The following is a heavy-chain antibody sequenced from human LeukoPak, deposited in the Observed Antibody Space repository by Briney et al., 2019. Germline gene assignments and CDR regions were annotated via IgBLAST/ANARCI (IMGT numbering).Heavy chain of an antibody. CDR1: GFTFSSYN. V-gene: IGHV3-48*04. CDR2: ISSGSSTI. CDR3: ARGGTLADY. Sequence: GGSLRLSCAASGFTFSSYNMNWVRQAPGKGLEWLSFISSGSSTIYYADSVKGRFTISRDNAKNSLYLQMNSLRAEDTAVYYCARGGTLADYWGQGTLVTVSS. J-gene: IGHJ4*02. D-gene: IGHD1-1*01.